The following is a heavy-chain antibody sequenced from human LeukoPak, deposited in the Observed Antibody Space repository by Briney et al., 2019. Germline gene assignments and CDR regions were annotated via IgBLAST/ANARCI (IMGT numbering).Heavy chain of an antibody. Sequence: GGSLRLSCAASGFTFSSYAMSWVRLAPGKGLEWVSVLSCSGDSTYYADSVKGRFTISRDNSKNTLYLQMNSLRAEDTAVYYCAEVMRRSSWYFDYWGQGTLVTVSS. J-gene: IGHJ4*02. CDR1: GFTFSSYA. CDR3: AEVMRRSSWYFDY. V-gene: IGHV3-23*01. CDR2: LSCSGDST. D-gene: IGHD6-13*01.